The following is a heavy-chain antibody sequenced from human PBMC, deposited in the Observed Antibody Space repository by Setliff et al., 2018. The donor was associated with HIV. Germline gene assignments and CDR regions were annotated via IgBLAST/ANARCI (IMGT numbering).Heavy chain of an antibody. D-gene: IGHD1-1*01. CDR1: GASIKDYY. CDR3: ARWGEPTIQAFGV. CDR2: AHHSGVT. V-gene: IGHV4-59*08. Sequence: SETLSLTCTVSGASIKDYYWNWIRQPPGKGLEWIGFAHHSGVTTYNPSLHSRVIIAVDTSRNQFSLRVNYITAADTALYYCARWGEPTIQAFGVWGLGTMVTVSS. J-gene: IGHJ3*01.